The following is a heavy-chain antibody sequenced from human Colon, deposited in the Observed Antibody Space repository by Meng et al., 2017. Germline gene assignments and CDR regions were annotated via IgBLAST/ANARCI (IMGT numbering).Heavy chain of an antibody. J-gene: IGHJ5*02. Sequence: QGHLQEQCPGPVTPSGALSLTCRVSVGSIGSHNWWSWLRQSPGTGLEWIGEIYHSGSTNYNPSLKSRVTISVDKSKNQFSLNLSSVTAADTAVYYCAAHCSTTTCYQGGVSFDPWGQGTLVTVSS. V-gene: IGHV4-4*02. D-gene: IGHD2-2*01. CDR2: IYHSGST. CDR3: AAHCSTTTCYQGGVSFDP. CDR1: VGSIGSHNW.